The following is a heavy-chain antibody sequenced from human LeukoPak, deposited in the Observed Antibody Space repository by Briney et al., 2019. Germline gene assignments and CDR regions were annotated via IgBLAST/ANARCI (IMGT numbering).Heavy chain of an antibody. CDR2: ISYDGSNK. J-gene: IGHJ2*01. CDR1: GFTFSSYG. V-gene: IGHV3-30*03. D-gene: IGHD6-13*01. CDR3: ARGGSSWSYWYFDL. Sequence: PGRSLRLSCAASGFTFSSYGMHWVRQAPGKGLEWVAVISYDGSNKYYADSVKGRFTISRDNSKNTLYLQMNSLRAEDTAVYYCARGGSSWSYWYFDLWGRGTLVTVSS.